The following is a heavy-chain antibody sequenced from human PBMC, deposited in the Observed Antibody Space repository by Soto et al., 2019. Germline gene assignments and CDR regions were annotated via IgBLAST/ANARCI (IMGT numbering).Heavy chain of an antibody. D-gene: IGHD3-16*01. CDR3: ARHHVAIRVAYDV. V-gene: IGHV5-51*01. Sequence: GESLKISCTASGYSFTSYWIGWVRQMPGKDLEWMGLFNPGGPDIRYSPSFQGQVTISADKSISTAYLQWSSLKASDTAIYYCARHHVAIRVAYDVWGQGTLVTVSS. CDR1: GYSFTSYW. J-gene: IGHJ3*01. CDR2: FNPGGPDI.